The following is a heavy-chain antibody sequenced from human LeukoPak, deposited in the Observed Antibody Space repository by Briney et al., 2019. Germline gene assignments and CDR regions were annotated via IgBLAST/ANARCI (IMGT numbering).Heavy chain of an antibody. Sequence: GRSLRLSCAASGFTFSSYGMHWVRQAPGKGLEWVAVVSHDGTNEFSADSVKGRFTISSDNSKDTLYLQMNSLRAEDTAVYYCAKGSGGSYYGYFDYWGQGTLVTVSS. D-gene: IGHD1-26*01. J-gene: IGHJ4*02. CDR2: VSHDGTNE. CDR3: AKGSGGSYYGYFDY. V-gene: IGHV3-30*18. CDR1: GFTFSSYG.